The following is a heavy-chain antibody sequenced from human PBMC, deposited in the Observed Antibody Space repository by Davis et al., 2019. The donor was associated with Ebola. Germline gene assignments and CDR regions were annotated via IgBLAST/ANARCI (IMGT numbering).Heavy chain of an antibody. CDR3: ARRGGLEAFDI. V-gene: IGHV3-30*03. CDR2: ISYDGSNK. Sequence: PGGSLRLSCAASGFTFSSYGMHWVRQAPGKGLEWVAVISYDGSNKYYADSVKGRFTISRDNSKNTLYLQMNSLRAADTAVYYCARRGGLEAFDIWGQGTMVTVSS. J-gene: IGHJ3*02. D-gene: IGHD1-1*01. CDR1: GFTFSSYG.